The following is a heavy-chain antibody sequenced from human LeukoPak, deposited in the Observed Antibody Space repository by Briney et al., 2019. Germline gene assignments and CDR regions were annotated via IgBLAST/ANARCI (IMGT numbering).Heavy chain of an antibody. CDR1: GGSLSSYY. J-gene: IGHJ4*02. D-gene: IGHD3-10*01. V-gene: IGHV4-59*01. CDR2: IYYSGST. Sequence: PSETLSLTCTVSGGSLSSYYWSWIRQPPGKGLEWIGYIYYSGSTNYNPSLKSRVTISVDTSKNQFSLKLSSVTAADTAVYYCAREGFSSGSYRFDYWGQGTLVTVSS. CDR3: AREGFSSGSYRFDY.